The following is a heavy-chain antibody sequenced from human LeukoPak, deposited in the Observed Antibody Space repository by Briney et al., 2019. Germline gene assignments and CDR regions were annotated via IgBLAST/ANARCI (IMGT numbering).Heavy chain of an antibody. J-gene: IGHJ5*02. CDR3: AGDFNYDSSGYLYNWFDP. D-gene: IGHD3-22*01. CDR2: IYYSGST. Sequence: SETLSLTCTVSGGSISSYYWSWIRQPPGKGLEWIGYIYYSGSTNYNPSLKSRVTISVDTTKNQFSLKLSSVTAADTAVYYCAGDFNYDSSGYLYNWFDPWGQGTLVTVSS. CDR1: GGSISSYY. V-gene: IGHV4-59*01.